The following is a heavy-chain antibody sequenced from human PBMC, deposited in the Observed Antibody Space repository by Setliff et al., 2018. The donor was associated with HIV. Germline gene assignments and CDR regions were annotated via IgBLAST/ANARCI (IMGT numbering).Heavy chain of an antibody. D-gene: IGHD3-9*01. V-gene: IGHV1-18*01. J-gene: IGHJ4*02. CDR2: ISVYNGYT. CDR1: GSSFTSYG. CDR3: ARAYDILTGYFDY. Sequence: ASVKVSCKASGSSFTSYGLNWARQAPGQGLEWMGWISVYNGYTNYAQKVRDRVTMTADTSTSTAYMELRSLRSDDTAVYYCARAYDILTGYFDYWGQGTLVTVSS.